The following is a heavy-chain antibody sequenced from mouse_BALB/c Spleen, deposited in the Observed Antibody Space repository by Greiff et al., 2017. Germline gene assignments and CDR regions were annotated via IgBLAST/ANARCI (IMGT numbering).Heavy chain of an antibody. J-gene: IGHJ4*01. CDR2: IWSGGST. V-gene: IGHV2-4-1*01. Sequence: VQLQQSGTGLVQPSQSLSITCTVSGFSLTSYGVHWVRQSPGKGLEWLGVIWSGGSTDYNAAFISRLSISKDNSKSQVFFKMNSLQADDTAIYYCARKDGTLYYYAMDYWGQGTSVTVAS. CDR1: GFSLTSYG. CDR3: ARKDGTLYYYAMDY. D-gene: IGHD4-1*01.